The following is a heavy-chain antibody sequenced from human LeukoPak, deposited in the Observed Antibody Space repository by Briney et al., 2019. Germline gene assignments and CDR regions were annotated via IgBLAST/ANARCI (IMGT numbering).Heavy chain of an antibody. D-gene: IGHD3-3*01. CDR3: ARSNYDFWSGYSYYYGMDV. Sequence: SETLSLTCTVSGGSISSSSYYWGWIRQPPGKGLEWIGSIYYSGSTYYNPSLKSRVTISVDTSKNQFSLKLSSVTAADTAVYYCARSNYDFWSGYSYYYGMDVWGQGTTVTVSS. CDR2: IYYSGST. CDR1: GGSISSSSYY. V-gene: IGHV4-39*07. J-gene: IGHJ6*02.